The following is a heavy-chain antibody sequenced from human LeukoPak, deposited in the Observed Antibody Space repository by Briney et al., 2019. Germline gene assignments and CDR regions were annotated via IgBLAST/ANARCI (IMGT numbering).Heavy chain of an antibody. D-gene: IGHD3-10*01. CDR2: IYYSGST. CDR1: GGSISSGGYY. J-gene: IGHJ4*02. CDR3: ARDGVRGFDY. Sequence: SETLSLTCNVSGGSISSGGYYWSWIRQHPGKGLEWIGYIYYSGSTYYNPSLKSRVTISVDTSKNQFSLKLSSVTAADTAVYYCARDGVRGFDYWGQGTLVTVSS. V-gene: IGHV4-31*03.